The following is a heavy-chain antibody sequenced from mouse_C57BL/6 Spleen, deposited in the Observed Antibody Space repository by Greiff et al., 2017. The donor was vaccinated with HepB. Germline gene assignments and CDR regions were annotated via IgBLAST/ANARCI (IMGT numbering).Heavy chain of an antibody. V-gene: IGHV1-15*01. CDR2: IDPETGGT. J-gene: IGHJ2*01. CDR3: TRGSGNYYFDY. Sequence: VQLQQSGAELVRPGASVTLSCKASGYTFTDYEMHWVKQTPVNGLEWIGDIDPETGGTAYKQKVKGQAILTADNSSSTAYMELRSLTSEDSAVYYGTRGSGNYYFDYWGQGTTLTVSS. CDR1: GYTFTDYE. D-gene: IGHD1-3*01.